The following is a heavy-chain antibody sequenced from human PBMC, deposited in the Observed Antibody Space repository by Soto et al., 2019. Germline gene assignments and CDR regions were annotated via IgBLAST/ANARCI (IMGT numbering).Heavy chain of an antibody. CDR2: MNRNSGNT. CDR3: ARVTAAAGSAFDI. J-gene: IGHJ3*02. V-gene: IGHV1-8*01. D-gene: IGHD6-13*01. Sequence: ASVKVSCKASGYTFTSYDINWVRQATGQGLEWMGWMNRNSGNTGYAQKFQGRVTMTRNTSISTAYMELSSLRSEDTAVYCCARVTAAAGSAFDIWGQGTMVTVSS. CDR1: GYTFTSYD.